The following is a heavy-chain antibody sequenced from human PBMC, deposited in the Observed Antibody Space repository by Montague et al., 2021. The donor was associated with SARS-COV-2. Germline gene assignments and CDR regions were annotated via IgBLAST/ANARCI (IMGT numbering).Heavy chain of an antibody. Sequence: SETLSLTCAVYGGSFSGYYWNWIRQPPGKGLEWIGEINHSGSTNYNPSLKSPVTISVDTSKNQFSLKLSSVTAADTAVYYCVVVPLGPRGRGFDYWGQGTLVTVSS. CDR3: VVVPLGPRGRGFDY. CDR2: INHSGST. D-gene: IGHD2-15*01. J-gene: IGHJ4*02. CDR1: GGSFSGYY. V-gene: IGHV4-34*01.